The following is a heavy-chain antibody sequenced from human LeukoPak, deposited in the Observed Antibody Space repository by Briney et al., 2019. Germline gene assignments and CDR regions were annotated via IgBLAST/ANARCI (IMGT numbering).Heavy chain of an antibody. J-gene: IGHJ6*02. D-gene: IGHD3-16*01. CDR3: ARGGGLDV. Sequence: GGSLRLSCAASGFTFSSYWMNWARQAPGKGLEWVASINHNGNVNYYVDPVKGRFTISRDNAKNSLYLQMSNLRAEDTAVYFCARGGGLDVWGRGATVTVSS. CDR1: GFTFSSYW. V-gene: IGHV3-7*03. CDR2: INHNGNVN.